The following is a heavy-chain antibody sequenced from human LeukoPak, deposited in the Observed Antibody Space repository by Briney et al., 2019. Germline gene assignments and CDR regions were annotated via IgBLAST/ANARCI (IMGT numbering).Heavy chain of an antibody. CDR3: TKDTRVGGTMDFDY. V-gene: IGHV4-34*01. CDR1: GGSFSGYY. CDR2: INHSRST. J-gene: IGHJ4*02. D-gene: IGHD1-26*01. Sequence: SETLSLTCAVYGGSFSGYYWSWIRQPPGKGLEWIEEINHSRSTNYNPSLKSRVTISVDTSKNQFSLKLSSVTAADTAVYYCTKDTRVGGTMDFDYWGQGTLVTVSS.